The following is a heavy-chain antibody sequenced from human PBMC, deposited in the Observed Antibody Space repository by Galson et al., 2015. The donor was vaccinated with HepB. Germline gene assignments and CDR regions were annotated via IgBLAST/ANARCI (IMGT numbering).Heavy chain of an antibody. CDR2: INPNSGGT. CDR3: ARGDFLTGQYQRPGKAEYFQH. D-gene: IGHD3-9*01. Sequence: SVKVSCKASRYTFTGYYMHWVRQAPGQGLEWMGRINPNSGGTNYAQKFQGRVTMTRDTSISTAYMELSRLRSDDTAVYYCARGDFLTGQYQRPGKAEYFQHWGQGTLVTASS. CDR1: RYTFTGYY. V-gene: IGHV1-2*06. J-gene: IGHJ1*01.